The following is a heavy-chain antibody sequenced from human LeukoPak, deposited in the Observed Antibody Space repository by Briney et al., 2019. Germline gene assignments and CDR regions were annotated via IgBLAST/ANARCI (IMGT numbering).Heavy chain of an antibody. D-gene: IGHD5-12*01. J-gene: IGHJ4*02. CDR1: GFTFSSYE. CDR3: ARDGRWLRGIDY. Sequence: GGSLRLSCAASGFTFSSYEMNWVRQAPGKELEWVSYISSSGSTIYYADSVKGRFTISRDNAKNSLYLQMNSLRAEDTAVYYCARDGRWLRGIDYWGQGTLVTVSS. CDR2: ISSSGSTI. V-gene: IGHV3-48*03.